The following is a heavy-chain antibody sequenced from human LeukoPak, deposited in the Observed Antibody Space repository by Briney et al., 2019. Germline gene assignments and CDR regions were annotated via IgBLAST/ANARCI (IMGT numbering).Heavy chain of an antibody. D-gene: IGHD3-10*01. CDR1: GYTFPGYC. CDR3: ARADYYGSGSRGLSGY. CDR2: INPNSGGT. V-gene: IGHV1-2*02. J-gene: IGHJ4*02. Sequence: GASVKASCKVSGYTFPGYCMHWVRQAPGQGLEWMGWINPNSGGTNYAQKFQGRVTMTRDTSISTAYMDLSRLRSDDTAVYYCARADYYGSGSRGLSGYWGQGTLVTVSS.